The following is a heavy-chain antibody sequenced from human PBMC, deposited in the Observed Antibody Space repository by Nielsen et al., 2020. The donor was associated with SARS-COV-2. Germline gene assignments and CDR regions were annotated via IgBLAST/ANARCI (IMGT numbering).Heavy chain of an antibody. CDR1: GYPFSSVY. CDR2: VNPVDGST. CDR3: ARLLRPMVRGVGYYYYGMDV. V-gene: IGHV1-46*01. Sequence: ASVKVSCKASGYPFSSVYIYWVRQAPGKGLEWMGIVNPVDGSTNYVQKFQGRVTMTRDTSTSTVYMELSSLRSEDTAVYYCARLLRPMVRGVGYYYYGMDVWGQGTTVTVSS. D-gene: IGHD3-10*01. J-gene: IGHJ6*02.